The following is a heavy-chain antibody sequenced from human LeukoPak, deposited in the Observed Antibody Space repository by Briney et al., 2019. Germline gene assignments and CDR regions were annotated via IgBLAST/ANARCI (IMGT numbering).Heavy chain of an antibody. CDR3: ARGSLYYYYYMDV. Sequence: SETLSLTCTVSGGSISSYYWSWIRQPPGKGLEWIGYIYYSGSTNYNPSLKSRVTMSVDTSKNQFSLKLSSVTAADTAVYYCARGSLYYYYYMDVWGKGTTVTVSS. CDR1: GGSISSYY. CDR2: IYYSGST. J-gene: IGHJ6*03. V-gene: IGHV4-59*01.